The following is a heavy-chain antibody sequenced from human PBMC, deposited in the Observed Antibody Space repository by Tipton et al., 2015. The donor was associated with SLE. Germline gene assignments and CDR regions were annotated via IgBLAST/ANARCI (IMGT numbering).Heavy chain of an antibody. D-gene: IGHD3-22*01. V-gene: IGHV4-39*07. CDR2: IYFSGST. Sequence: LRLSCTVSGGSISSSDSYWGWIRQPPGKGLEWIGNIYFSGSTYFNPSLKSRVTISVDTSDNQLSLKLNSVTAADTAMYYCARYFYDSSGVCLFDFWGQGTPVTVSS. CDR1: GGSISSSDSY. J-gene: IGHJ4*02. CDR3: ARYFYDSSGVCLFDF.